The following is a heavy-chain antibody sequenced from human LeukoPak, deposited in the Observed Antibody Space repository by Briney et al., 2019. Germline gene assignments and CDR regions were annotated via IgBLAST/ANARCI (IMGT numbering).Heavy chain of an antibody. CDR1: GYTFTSYD. J-gene: IGHJ4*02. D-gene: IGHD3-10*01. Sequence: ASVKVSCKASGYTFTSYDINWVRQATGQGLEWMGWMNPNSGNTGYAQKFQGRVTMTRSTSISTAYMELSSLRSEDTAVYYCARGRNYYGSGSYHFDYWGQGNLVTVSS. V-gene: IGHV1-8*01. CDR3: ARGRNYYGSGSYHFDY. CDR2: MNPNSGNT.